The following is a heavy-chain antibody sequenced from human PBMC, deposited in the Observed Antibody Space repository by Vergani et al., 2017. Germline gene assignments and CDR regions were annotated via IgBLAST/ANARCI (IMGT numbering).Heavy chain of an antibody. J-gene: IGHJ5*02. CDR3: ARASKEDWFDP. Sequence: QVKLQESGPGLLKPSHTLSLTCTVSGESIRSGSHYWSWIRQPAGKGPEWIGHIHTGGSTDLNPSFKSRVSISVDTSKSQFSLKLSSVTAADTAVYYCARASKEDWFDPWGQGTLVTVSS. CDR2: IHTGGST. CDR1: GESIRSGSHY. V-gene: IGHV4-61*02.